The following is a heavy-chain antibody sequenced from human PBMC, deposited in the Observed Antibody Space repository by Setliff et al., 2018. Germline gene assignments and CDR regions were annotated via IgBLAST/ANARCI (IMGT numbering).Heavy chain of an antibody. CDR2: IYWNDDK. CDR1: GFSLSTSGVG. CDR3: AHRRDTPGLWFGELEDYYYYGMDV. V-gene: IGHV2-5*01. J-gene: IGHJ6*02. Sequence: SGPTLVNPTQTLTLTCTFSGFSLSTSGVGVGWIRQPPGKALEWLALIYWNDDKRYSPSLKSRPTITKDTSKNQVVLTMTNMDPVDTATYYCAHRRDTPGLWFGELEDYYYYGMDVWGQGTTVTVSS. D-gene: IGHD3-10*01.